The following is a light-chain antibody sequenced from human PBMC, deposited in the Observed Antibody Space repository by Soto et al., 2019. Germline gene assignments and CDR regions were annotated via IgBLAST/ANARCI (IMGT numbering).Light chain of an antibody. V-gene: IGKV1-39*01. CDR2: AAS. CDR3: QQSYTYSIT. J-gene: IGKJ5*01. CDR1: QSISNY. Sequence: DIQMTQSPSSLSASVGDRVTITCRASQSISNYVNWYQEKPGKAPNIXIYAASNLQSGVLSRFSGSGSGTDFTLTISSLQPEDFATYYCQQSYTYSITFGQGTRLEIK.